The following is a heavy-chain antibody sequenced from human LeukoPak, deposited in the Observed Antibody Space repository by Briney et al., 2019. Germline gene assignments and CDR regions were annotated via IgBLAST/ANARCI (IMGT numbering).Heavy chain of an antibody. CDR3: AKGDDILTGYYTVYFYY. CDR2: ISWNSGSI. V-gene: IGHV3-9*01. J-gene: IGHJ4*02. Sequence: GRSLRLSCAASGFTFDDYAMHWVRRAPGKGLEWVSGISWNSGSIGYADSVKGRFTISRDNAKNSLYLQMNSLRAEDTALSYCAKGDDILTGYYTVYFYYWGQGTLVTVSS. CDR1: GFTFDDYA. D-gene: IGHD3-9*01.